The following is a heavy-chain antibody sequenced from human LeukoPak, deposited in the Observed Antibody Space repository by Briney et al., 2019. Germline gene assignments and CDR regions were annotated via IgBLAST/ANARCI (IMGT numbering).Heavy chain of an antibody. D-gene: IGHD2-8*02. J-gene: IGHJ6*03. V-gene: IGHV3-21*01. CDR3: TRDLVYYCYMDV. CDR2: ISSSSSYI. CDR1: GFTFTSST. Sequence: GGSLRLSCAASGFTFTSSTLNWVRQAPGKGLEWVSSISSSSSYIYYADSVEGRFTVSRDNARNSLYLQMDSLRAEDTAVYYCTRDLVYYCYMDVWGKGTTVTVSS.